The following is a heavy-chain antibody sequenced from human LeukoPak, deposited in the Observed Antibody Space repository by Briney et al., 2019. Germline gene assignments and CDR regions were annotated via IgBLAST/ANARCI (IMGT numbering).Heavy chain of an antibody. Sequence: GGSLRLSCAASGFTFSSYSMNWVRQAPGKGLEWVADISFDGNRKNYADSVKGRFTISRDNSKNTLYLEMNSLRAEDTAVFYCARDRRWELDYWGQGTLVTVSS. CDR3: ARDRRWELDY. D-gene: IGHD1-26*01. J-gene: IGHJ4*02. V-gene: IGHV3-30*03. CDR2: ISFDGNRK. CDR1: GFTFSSYS.